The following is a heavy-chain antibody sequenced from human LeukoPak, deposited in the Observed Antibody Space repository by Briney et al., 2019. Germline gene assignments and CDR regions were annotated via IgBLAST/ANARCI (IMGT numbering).Heavy chain of an antibody. D-gene: IGHD4-17*01. Sequence: TGGSLRLSCAASGFTFSSYGMHWVRQAPGKGLEWVSSISSRSSYIYYADSVRGRFTISRDNAKNSLYLQVNSLRAEDTAVYYCARAYGDSVGPVYYFDSWGQGSLVTVSS. J-gene: IGHJ4*02. CDR1: GFTFSSYG. CDR2: ISSRSSYI. CDR3: ARAYGDSVGPVYYFDS. V-gene: IGHV3-21*01.